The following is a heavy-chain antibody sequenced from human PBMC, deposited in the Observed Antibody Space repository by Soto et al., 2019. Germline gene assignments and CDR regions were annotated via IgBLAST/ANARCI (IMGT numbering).Heavy chain of an antibody. CDR2: INAGNGNT. D-gene: IGHD6-13*01. CDR3: AREEAAAGLSDY. Sequence: QVQLVQSGAEVKKPGASVKVSCKASGYTFTSYAMHWVRQAPGQRLEWMGWINAGNGNTKYSQKFQGRVTITRDTSASIAYMELSSLRSEDTAVYYCAREEAAAGLSDYWGQGTLVTVSS. J-gene: IGHJ4*02. CDR1: GYTFTSYA. V-gene: IGHV1-3*01.